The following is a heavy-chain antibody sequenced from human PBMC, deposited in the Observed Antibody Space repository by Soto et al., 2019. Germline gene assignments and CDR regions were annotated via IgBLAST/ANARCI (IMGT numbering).Heavy chain of an antibody. CDR1: GGSIRNWNYY. J-gene: IGHJ5*02. V-gene: IGHV4-31*03. Sequence: QVQLQESGPGLVKASQTLSLTCTVSGGSIRNWNYYWRWIRQLPGKGLEWIGNIYYIGTTSYNPSLKSRVIISIDTSKNQFSLELRSVLASDTAVYYCAKNEPTRPWFVPWCQGTLVTVSS. D-gene: IGHD1-1*01. CDR2: IYYIGTT. CDR3: AKNEPTRPWFVP.